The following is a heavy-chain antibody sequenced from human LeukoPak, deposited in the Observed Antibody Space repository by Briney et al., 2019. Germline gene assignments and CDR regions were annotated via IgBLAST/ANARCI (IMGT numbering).Heavy chain of an antibody. V-gene: IGHV4-59*08. CDR2: IHHSGSS. D-gene: IGHD6-19*01. Sequence: SETLSLTCTVSGDSISSYYWSWIRQPPGEGLEWIGYIHHSGSSNYSPSLKSRVTMSVDTSKNQFSLRLTSVTAADTAVYYCARPREQWLGNDAFDMWGQGTMVTVSS. J-gene: IGHJ3*02. CDR3: ARPREQWLGNDAFDM. CDR1: GDSISSYY.